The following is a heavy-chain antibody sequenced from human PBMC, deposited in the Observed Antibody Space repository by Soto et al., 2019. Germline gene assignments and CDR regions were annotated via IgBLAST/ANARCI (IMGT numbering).Heavy chain of an antibody. CDR3: AGPDFSDGSPNWFDP. CDR1: GGSISSSSHY. J-gene: IGHJ5*02. CDR2: FHYSGST. V-gene: IGHV4-39*01. D-gene: IGHD2-15*01. Sequence: SETLSLTCSVSGGSISSSSHYWGLIRQPPGKGLEWIGSFHYSGSTYYNPSLRSRVTISVDTSKNQFSVKLSSVTAADTAVYYCAGPDFSDGSPNWFDPWGQGTLVTVSS.